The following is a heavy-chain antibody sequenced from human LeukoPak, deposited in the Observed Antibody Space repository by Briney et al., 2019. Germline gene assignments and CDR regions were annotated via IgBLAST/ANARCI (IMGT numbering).Heavy chain of an antibody. V-gene: IGHV4-39*07. D-gene: IGHD3-10*01. CDR2: IYYSGST. Sequence: TPSETLSLTCTVSGGSISSSSYYWGWIRQPPGKGLEWIGSIYYSGSTYYNPSLKSRVTISVDTSKNQFSLKLSSVTAADTAVYYCARDGYYFDPWGQGTLVTVSS. J-gene: IGHJ5*02. CDR1: GGSISSSSYY. CDR3: ARDGYYFDP.